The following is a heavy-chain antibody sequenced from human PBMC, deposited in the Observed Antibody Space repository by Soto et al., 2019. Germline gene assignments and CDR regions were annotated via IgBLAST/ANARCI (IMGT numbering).Heavy chain of an antibody. CDR2: ISAYNGNT. CDR1: GYTFTSYG. D-gene: IGHD4-17*01. J-gene: IGHJ6*02. V-gene: IGHV1-18*01. CDR3: ARERSRTTASHGMDV. Sequence: QVQLVQSGAEVKKPGASVKVSCKASGYTFTSYGISWVRQAPGQGLEWMGWISAYNGNTNYAQKLQGRVTMTTDTATSTDYMELRSLRSDDTAVYYCARERSRTTASHGMDVWGQGNTVTVSS.